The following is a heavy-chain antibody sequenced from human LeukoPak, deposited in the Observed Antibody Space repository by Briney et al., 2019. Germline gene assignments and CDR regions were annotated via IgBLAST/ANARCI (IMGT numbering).Heavy chain of an antibody. CDR2: IYHSGST. CDR3: ARVSGRQSRGLSFRSYPYYFDY. CDR1: GGSISSGGYS. V-gene: IGHV4-30-2*01. D-gene: IGHD2/OR15-2a*01. Sequence: PSETLSLTCAVSGGSISSGGYSWSWIRQPPGKGLEWIGYIYHSGSTYYNPSLKSRVTISVDRSKNQFSLKLSSVTAADTAVYYCARVSGRQSRGLSFRSYPYYFDYWGQGTLVTVSS. J-gene: IGHJ4*02.